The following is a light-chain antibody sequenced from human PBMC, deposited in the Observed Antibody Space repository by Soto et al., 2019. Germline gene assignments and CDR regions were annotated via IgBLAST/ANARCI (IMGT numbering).Light chain of an antibody. J-gene: IGLJ1*01. CDR2: EVS. V-gene: IGLV2-18*02. Sequence: QSALTQPPSVSGSPGQSVTISCTGTSSDVGSYNRVSWYQQPPGTAPKLLISEVSNRPSGVPDRFSGSKSGNTASLTISGLQAADEADYYCSSYTNSNTFVFGTGTKLTVL. CDR3: SSYTNSNTFV. CDR1: SSDVGSYNR.